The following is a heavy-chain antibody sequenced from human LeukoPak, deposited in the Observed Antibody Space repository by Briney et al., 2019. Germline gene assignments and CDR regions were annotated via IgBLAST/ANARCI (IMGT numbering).Heavy chain of an antibody. CDR2: ISYDGSNK. Sequence: GGSLRLSCAASGFTFSSYAMSWVRQAPGKGLEWVAVISYDGSNKYYADSVKGRFTISRDNSKNTLYLQMNSLRAEDTAVYYCAREIKGWGQGTLVTVSS. CDR3: AREIKG. CDR1: GFTFSSYA. J-gene: IGHJ4*02. V-gene: IGHV3-30-3*01.